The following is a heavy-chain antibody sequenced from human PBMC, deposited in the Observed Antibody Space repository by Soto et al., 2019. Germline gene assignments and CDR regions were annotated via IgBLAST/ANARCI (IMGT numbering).Heavy chain of an antibody. CDR3: AKSHVLLWFGEPTEFDP. J-gene: IGHJ5*02. CDR2: ISYDGSNK. Sequence: GGSLRLSCAASGFTFSSYGMHWVRQAPGKGLEWVAVISYDGSNKYYADSVKGRFTISRDNSKNTLYLQMNSLRAEDTAVYYCAKSHVLLWFGEPTEFDPWGQATLVTVSS. D-gene: IGHD3-10*01. V-gene: IGHV3-30*18. CDR1: GFTFSSYG.